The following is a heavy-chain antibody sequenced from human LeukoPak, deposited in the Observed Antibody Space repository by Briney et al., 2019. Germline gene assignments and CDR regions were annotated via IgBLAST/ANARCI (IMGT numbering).Heavy chain of an antibody. D-gene: IGHD2-2*02. CDR2: INHNGST. J-gene: IGHJ6*02. V-gene: IGHV4-34*01. CDR3: ARVLPSNCSSTSCYTYYYYGMDV. Sequence: SETLSLTCAVYGGSFSGYYWSWIRQPPGKGLEWIGEINHNGSTNYNPSLKSRVTISVDTSKNQFSLKLSSVTAADTAVYYCARVLPSNCSSTSCYTYYYYGMDVWGQGTTVTVSS. CDR1: GGSFSGYY.